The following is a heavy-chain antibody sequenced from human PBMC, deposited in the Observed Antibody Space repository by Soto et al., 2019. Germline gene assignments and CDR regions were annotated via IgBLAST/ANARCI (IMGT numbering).Heavy chain of an antibody. Sequence: QVQLQESGPGLVKPSETLSLTCTVSGGSISNYYWSWIRQPPGKGLEWIGYIYYSGNTNYNPSLMRRVIISVDMSKNQFSLKLSSVTAGDTAVYYCARLIGRDWFDPWGQGTLVTVSS. CDR3: ARLIGRDWFDP. CDR2: IYYSGNT. V-gene: IGHV4-59*08. J-gene: IGHJ5*02. CDR1: GGSISNYY.